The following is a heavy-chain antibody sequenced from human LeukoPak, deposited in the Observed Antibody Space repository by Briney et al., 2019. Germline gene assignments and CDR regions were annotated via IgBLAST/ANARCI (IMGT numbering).Heavy chain of an antibody. V-gene: IGHV4-34*01. CDR1: GGSFSGYF. CDR3: ARPGIADRYYFDY. J-gene: IGHJ4*02. D-gene: IGHD6-13*01. Sequence: SETLSLTCAVSGGSFSGYFWTWIRQSPGKGLEWIGESKDNGDTNYNSSLKSRVSISVDASKSQFSLRLTSVTAADTAVYYCARPGIADRYYFDYWGQGTLVTVSS. CDR2: SKDNGDT.